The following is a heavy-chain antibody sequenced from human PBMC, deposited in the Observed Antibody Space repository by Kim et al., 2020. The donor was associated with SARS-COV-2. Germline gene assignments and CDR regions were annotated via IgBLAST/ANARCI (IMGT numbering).Heavy chain of an antibody. CDR3: ARSGTVYYYYGMDV. CDR1: GYTFTSYA. Sequence: ASVKVSCKASGYTFTSYAMHWVRQAPGQRLEWMGWINAGNGNTKYSQKFQGRVTITRDTSASTAYMELSSLRSEDTAVYYCARSGTVYYYYGMDVWGQGTTVTVSS. V-gene: IGHV1-3*01. J-gene: IGHJ6*02. D-gene: IGHD6-13*01. CDR2: INAGNGNT.